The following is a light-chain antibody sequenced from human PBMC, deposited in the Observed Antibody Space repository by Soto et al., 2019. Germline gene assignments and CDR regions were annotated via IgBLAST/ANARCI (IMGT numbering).Light chain of an antibody. CDR3: CSYAGSSYYV. CDR1: SSDVGFYNL. CDR2: EGS. Sequence: QSVLTQPASVSGSPGQSITISCTGTSSDVGFYNLVSWYQHRPGKAPKFILYEGSKRPSGVSNLFSGSKSGNTASLTISGLQAEDEAYYYCCSYAGSSYYVFGSGTKLTV. J-gene: IGLJ1*01. V-gene: IGLV2-23*01.